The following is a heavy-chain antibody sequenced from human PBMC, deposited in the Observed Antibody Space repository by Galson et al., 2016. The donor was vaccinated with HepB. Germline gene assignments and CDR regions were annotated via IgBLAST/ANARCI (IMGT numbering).Heavy chain of an antibody. D-gene: IGHD5-24*01. J-gene: IGHJ4*02. V-gene: IGHV6-1*01. CDR1: GDSVSSDSAG. CDR2: TYYRSGWYH. Sequence: CAISGDSVSSDSAGWNWIRQSPERGLEWLGRTYYRSGWYHDHATSLGGRLMLYGDTSKNQFSLQLTSVTAADTAIYYCARLTPDGYNLYLDYWGQGALVTVSS. CDR3: ARLTPDGYNLYLDY.